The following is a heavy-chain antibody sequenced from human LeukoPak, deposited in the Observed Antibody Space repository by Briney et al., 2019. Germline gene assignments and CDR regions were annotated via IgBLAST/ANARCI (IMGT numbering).Heavy chain of an antibody. D-gene: IGHD3-22*01. V-gene: IGHV3-30-3*01. CDR2: ISYDGSNK. CDR3: ARDREDYSSGYFDY. CDR1: GFTFSSYA. Sequence: PGGSLRLSCAASGFTFSSYAMHWVRQAPGKGLEWVAVISYDGSNKYYADSVKGRFTISRDNSKNTLYLQMNSLRAEDTGVYYCARDREDYSSGYFDYWGQGTLVAVSS. J-gene: IGHJ4*02.